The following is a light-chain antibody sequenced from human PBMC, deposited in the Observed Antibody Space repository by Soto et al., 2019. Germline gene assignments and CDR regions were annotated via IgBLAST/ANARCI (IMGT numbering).Light chain of an antibody. J-gene: IGKJ3*01. V-gene: IGKV3-20*01. CDR1: QSVPSTF. CDR2: AAS. Sequence: EIVLTQSPGTLSLSPGERATLSCRASQSVPSTFLAWYQQKPGQAPRLLIFAASSRATGIPDRFSGGGSGTVFTLTSSRVEPEDFAFYCWQHGGNPPPTFGRGTKLDLK. CDR3: QHGGNPPPT.